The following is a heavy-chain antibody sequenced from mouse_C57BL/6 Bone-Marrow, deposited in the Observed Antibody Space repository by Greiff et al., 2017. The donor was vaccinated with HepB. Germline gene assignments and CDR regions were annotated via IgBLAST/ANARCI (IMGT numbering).Heavy chain of an antibody. D-gene: IGHD1-1*01. V-gene: IGHV2-5*01. Sequence: VKLVESGPGLVQPSQSLSITCTVSGFSLTSYGVHWVRQSPGKGLEWLGVIWRGGSTDYNAAFMSRLSITKDNSKSQVFFKMNSLQADDTAIYYWAKMGIYYYGSSNYAMDYWGQGTSVTVSS. CDR2: IWRGGST. J-gene: IGHJ4*01. CDR3: AKMGIYYYGSSNYAMDY. CDR1: GFSLTSYG.